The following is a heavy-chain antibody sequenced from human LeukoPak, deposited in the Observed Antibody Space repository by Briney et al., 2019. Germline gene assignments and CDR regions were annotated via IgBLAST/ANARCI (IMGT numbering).Heavy chain of an antibody. CDR3: ARQTRDGSGSRGYSFDF. Sequence: PGESLKISCKCSGYIFTHNWIGWVRQMPGKGLEWMGIIYPGDSDTRYSPSFEGQVTISVDKSISTAYLQWSSLKASDTAMYYCARQTRDGSGSRGYSFDFWGQGTLVTVSS. CDR2: IYPGDSDT. V-gene: IGHV5-51*01. J-gene: IGHJ4*02. D-gene: IGHD3-10*01. CDR1: GYIFTHNW.